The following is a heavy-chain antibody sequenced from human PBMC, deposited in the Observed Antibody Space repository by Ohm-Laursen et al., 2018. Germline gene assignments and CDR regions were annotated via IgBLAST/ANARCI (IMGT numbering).Heavy chain of an antibody. CDR2: ISSSSSYI. V-gene: IGHV3-21*01. J-gene: IGHJ4*02. CDR1: GFTFSSYS. D-gene: IGHD6-19*01. Sequence: GSLRLSCTASGFTFSSYSMNWVRQAPGKGLEWVSSISSSSSYIYYADSVKGRFTISRDNAKNSLYLQMNSLRAEDTAVYYCARDTSSGWYYFDYWGQGTLVTVSS. CDR3: ARDTSSGWYYFDY.